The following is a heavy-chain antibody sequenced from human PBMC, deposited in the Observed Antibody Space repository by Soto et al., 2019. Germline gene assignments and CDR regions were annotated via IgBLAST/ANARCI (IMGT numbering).Heavy chain of an antibody. CDR3: ARVSSPWSAEGFYGPLYFDY. D-gene: IGHD6-6*01. CDR1: GYTFTSYY. Sequence: ASVKVSCKASGYTFTSYYMHWVLQAPGQGLEWMGIINPSGGSTSYAQKFQGRVTMTRDTSTSTVYMELSSLRSEDTAVYYCARVSSPWSAEGFYGPLYFDYWGQGTLVTVSS. CDR2: INPSGGST. J-gene: IGHJ4*02. V-gene: IGHV1-46*01.